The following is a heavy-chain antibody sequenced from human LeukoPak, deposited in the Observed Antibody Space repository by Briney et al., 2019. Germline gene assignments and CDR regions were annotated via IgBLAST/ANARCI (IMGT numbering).Heavy chain of an antibody. D-gene: IGHD3-22*01. V-gene: IGHV1-58*01. CDR2: IVVGSGNT. Sequence: ASVKVSCKASGGTFSSSAVQWVRQARGQRLEWIGWIVVGSGNTNYAQKFQERVTITRDMSTSTAYMELSSLRSEDTAVYYCAAGPYYYDSSGPYFDYWGQGTLVTVSS. CDR1: GGTFSSSA. J-gene: IGHJ4*02. CDR3: AAGPYYYDSSGPYFDY.